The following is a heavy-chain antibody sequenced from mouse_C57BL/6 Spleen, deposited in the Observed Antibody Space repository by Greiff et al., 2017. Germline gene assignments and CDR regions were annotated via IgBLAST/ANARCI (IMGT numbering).Heavy chain of an antibody. CDR2: FYPGSGSI. D-gene: IGHD1-1*01. CDR1: GYTFTEYT. CDR3: ARRERREDYSAWFAY. Sequence: QVQLQQSGAELVKPGASVKLSCKASGYTFTEYTIHWVKQRSGQGLGWIGWFYPGSGSIKYNEKFKDKATLTAVKSSSTVYMELSSLTSEDSAVYFGARRERREDYSAWFAYWGQGTLVTVSA. V-gene: IGHV1-62-2*01. J-gene: IGHJ3*01.